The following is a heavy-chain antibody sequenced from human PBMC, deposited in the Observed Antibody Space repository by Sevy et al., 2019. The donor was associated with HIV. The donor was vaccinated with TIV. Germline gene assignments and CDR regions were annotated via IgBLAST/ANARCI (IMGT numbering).Heavy chain of an antibody. CDR2: MNPNSGNT. J-gene: IGHJ4*02. V-gene: IGHV1-8*01. Sequence: ASVKVSCKASGYTFTSYDINWVRQATGQGLEWMGWMNPNSGNTGYAQKFQGRVTMTRNTSISTAYMELSSLRSEDTAVYYCARGSFKRPYSSGWYESLYYFDYWGRGTLVTVSS. D-gene: IGHD6-19*01. CDR3: ARGSFKRPYSSGWYESLYYFDY. CDR1: GYTFTSYD.